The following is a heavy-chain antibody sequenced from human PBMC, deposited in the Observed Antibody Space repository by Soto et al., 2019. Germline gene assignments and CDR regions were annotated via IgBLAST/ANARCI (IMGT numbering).Heavy chain of an antibody. CDR2: IIPIFGTA. D-gene: IGHD4-17*01. CDR3: ARDQITDYGDYTNWFDP. Sequence: QVQLVQSGAEVKKPGSSVKVSCKASGGTFSSYAISWVRQAPGQGLEWMGGIIPIFGTANYEQKFQGRVTITADESTSTAYMELSSVRSEDTAVYYCARDQITDYGDYTNWFDPWGQGTLVTVSS. V-gene: IGHV1-69*01. J-gene: IGHJ5*02. CDR1: GGTFSSYA.